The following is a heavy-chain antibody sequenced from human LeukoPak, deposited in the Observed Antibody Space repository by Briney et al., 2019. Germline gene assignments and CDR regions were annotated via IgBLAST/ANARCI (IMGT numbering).Heavy chain of an antibody. V-gene: IGHV3-15*01. CDR1: GLTFSNVL. D-gene: IGHD4-11*01. CDR3: TSDHYN. Sequence: PGGSQRLACAPSGLTFSNVLMSWVRQAPGKGLEWIARITSGGTREYAASVEGRFTISRDDSKNTLSLQMNSLKAEDTAVYYCTSDHYNWGQGTVVTVSS. CDR2: ITSGGTR. J-gene: IGHJ3*01.